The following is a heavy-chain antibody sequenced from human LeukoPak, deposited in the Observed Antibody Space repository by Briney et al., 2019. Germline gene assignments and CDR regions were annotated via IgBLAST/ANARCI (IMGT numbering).Heavy chain of an antibody. CDR3: AKTTYYYDSSGYYCVNYFDF. Sequence: PSETLSLTCTVSGGSISSSSYYWGWIRQPPGKGLEWIGSIYYSGSTYYNPSLKSRVTISVDTSKNQFSLKLSSVTAADTAVYYCAKTTYYYDSSGYYCVNYFDFWGQGATVTVSS. J-gene: IGHJ4*03. CDR1: GGSISSSSYY. V-gene: IGHV4-39*01. D-gene: IGHD3-22*01. CDR2: IYYSGST.